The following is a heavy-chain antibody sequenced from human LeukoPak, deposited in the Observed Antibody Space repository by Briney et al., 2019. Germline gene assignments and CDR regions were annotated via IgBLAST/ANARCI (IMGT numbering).Heavy chain of an antibody. Sequence: SETLSLTCAVYGGSFSGYYWSWIRQPPGKGLEWIGEINHSGSTNYNPSLKSRVTISVDTSKNQFSLKLSSVTAADTAVYYCARIAVAGRPNYFDYWGQGTLVTVSS. CDR3: ARIAVAGRPNYFDY. J-gene: IGHJ4*02. CDR1: GGSFSGYY. D-gene: IGHD6-19*01. CDR2: INHSGST. V-gene: IGHV4-34*01.